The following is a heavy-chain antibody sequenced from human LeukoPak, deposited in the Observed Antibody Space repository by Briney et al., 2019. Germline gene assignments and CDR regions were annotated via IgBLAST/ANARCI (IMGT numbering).Heavy chain of an antibody. J-gene: IGHJ4*02. CDR2: ISGSGGST. Sequence: GGSLRLPCAASGFTFSSYAMSWVRQAPGKGLEWVSAISGSGGSTYYADSVKGRFTISRDNSKNTLYLQMHSLRAEDTAVYYCAKENYYGSGSTPPSHLDYWGQGTLVTVSS. V-gene: IGHV3-23*01. CDR3: AKENYYGSGSTPPSHLDY. CDR1: GFTFSSYA. D-gene: IGHD3-10*01.